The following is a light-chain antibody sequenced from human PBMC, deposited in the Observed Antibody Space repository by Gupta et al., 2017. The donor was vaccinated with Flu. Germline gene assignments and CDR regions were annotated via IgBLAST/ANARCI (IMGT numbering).Light chain of an antibody. CDR3: SSYTSSSTLV. J-gene: IGLJ1*01. V-gene: IGLV2-14*04. CDR1: SSDVGGYNY. CDR2: DVS. Sequence: SITTSCTGTSSDVGGYNYVSWYQQHPGKAPKLMIYDVSNRPSGVSNRFSGSESGNTASLTISGLQAEDEADYYCSSYTSSSTLVFGTGTKVTVL.